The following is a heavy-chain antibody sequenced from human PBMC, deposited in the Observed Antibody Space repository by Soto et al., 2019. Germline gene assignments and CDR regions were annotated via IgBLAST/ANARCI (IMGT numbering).Heavy chain of an antibody. CDR3: AKDAEEPFGVVRYYYMDV. CDR2: ISYDGSNK. J-gene: IGHJ6*03. D-gene: IGHD3-3*01. Sequence: QVQLVESGGGVVQPGRSLRLSCAASGFTFSSYGMHWVRQAPGKGLEWVAVISYDGSNKYYADSVKGRFTIFRDNSKNTLYLQMNSLRAEDTAVYYCAKDAEEPFGVVRYYYMDVWGKGTTVTVSS. CDR1: GFTFSSYG. V-gene: IGHV3-30*18.